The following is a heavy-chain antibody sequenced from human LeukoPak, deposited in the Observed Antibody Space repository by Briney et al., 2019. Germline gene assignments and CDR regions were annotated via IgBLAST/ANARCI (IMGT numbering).Heavy chain of an antibody. Sequence: GSXXLXCXAXXFTXSSYAMSWVRQAPGKGLEWVXAISGSGDSTYYGDSVKGRFTISRDNSKNTLYLQMNSLRAEDTAVYYCAKTRPLDSSSWSHGDYWGQGTLVTVSS. V-gene: IGHV3-23*01. J-gene: IGHJ4*02. D-gene: IGHD6-13*01. CDR1: XFTXSSYA. CDR2: ISGSGDST. CDR3: AKTRPLDSSSWSHGDY.